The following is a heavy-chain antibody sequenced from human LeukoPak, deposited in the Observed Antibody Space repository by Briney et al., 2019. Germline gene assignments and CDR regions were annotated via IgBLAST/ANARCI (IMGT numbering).Heavy chain of an antibody. CDR2: INSDGSST. D-gene: IGHD6-19*01. V-gene: IGHV3-74*01. Sequence: GGSLRLSCAASGFTFSSYWMHWVRQAPGRGLVWVSRINSDGSSTSYADSVKGRFTISRDNAKNTLYLQMNSLRADDTAVYYCARALAVAGTGGFDPWGQGTLVTVSS. CDR3: ARALAVAGTGGFDP. J-gene: IGHJ5*02. CDR1: GFTFSSYW.